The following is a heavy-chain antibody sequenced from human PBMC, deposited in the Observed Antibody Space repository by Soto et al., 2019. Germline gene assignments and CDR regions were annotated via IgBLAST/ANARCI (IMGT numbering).Heavy chain of an antibody. CDR3: ARDHYGSGSGSYYYYYGMDV. D-gene: IGHD3-10*01. Sequence: GGSLRLSCAASGFTFSSYWMHWVRQAPGKGLEWVSGINWNGGSTGYADSVKGRFTISRDNAKNSLYLQMNSLRAEDTALYYCARDHYGSGSGSYYYYYGMDVWGQGTTVTVSS. J-gene: IGHJ6*02. CDR2: INWNGGST. V-gene: IGHV3-20*04. CDR1: GFTFSSYW.